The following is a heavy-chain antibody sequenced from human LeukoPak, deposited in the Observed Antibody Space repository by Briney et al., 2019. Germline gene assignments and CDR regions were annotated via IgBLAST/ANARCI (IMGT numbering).Heavy chain of an antibody. CDR1: GFTFSSYW. CDR3: ASGGSYFGY. V-gene: IGHV3-7*05. CDR2: IKQDGSEK. J-gene: IGHJ4*02. Sequence: GGSLRLSCEGSGFTFSSYWMSWVRQAPGKGLEWVANIKQDGSEKYYVASVKGRFTISRDNAKNSLFLQMNSLRADDTAVYYCASGGSYFGYWGQGTLVTVSS.